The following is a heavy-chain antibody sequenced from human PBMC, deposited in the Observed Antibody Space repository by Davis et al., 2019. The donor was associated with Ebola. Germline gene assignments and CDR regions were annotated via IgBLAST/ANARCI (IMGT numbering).Heavy chain of an antibody. D-gene: IGHD6-13*01. Sequence: PGGSLRLSCTTSGFIFTRHWLRWVRQAPGKGLEWVAHIKDDGRERDYGDSVKGCLTISRDNAKNYLYLQMNSLRPDDMAFYYCANAIAATNNGFGYGGQGTLVTVSS. J-gene: IGHJ4*02. CDR3: ANAIAATNNGFGY. CDR2: IKDDGRER. V-gene: IGHV3-7*03. CDR1: GFIFTRHW.